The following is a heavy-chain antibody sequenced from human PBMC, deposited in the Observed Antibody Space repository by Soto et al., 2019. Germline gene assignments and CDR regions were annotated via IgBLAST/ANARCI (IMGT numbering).Heavy chain of an antibody. Sequence: GGSLRLSCSVSGFTFSRFGMHWVRQAPGKGLEWVALISHDGNIKYYSDSVRGRFTISRDNSRTTLSLQMNSLGPEDTAIYFCAKTIVPAAVRPIDYWGLGTLVTVSS. D-gene: IGHD2-2*01. J-gene: IGHJ4*02. V-gene: IGHV3-30*18. CDR3: AKTIVPAAVRPIDY. CDR1: GFTFSRFG. CDR2: ISHDGNIK.